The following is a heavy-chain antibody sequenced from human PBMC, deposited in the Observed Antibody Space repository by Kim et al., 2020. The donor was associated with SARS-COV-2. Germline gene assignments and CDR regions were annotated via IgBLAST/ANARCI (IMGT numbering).Heavy chain of an antibody. D-gene: IGHD6-13*01. CDR1: GYTLTELS. CDR3: ATEGPDAAGFWFDP. CDR2: FDPEDGET. J-gene: IGHJ5*02. Sequence: ASVKVSCKVSGYTLTELSMHWVRQAPGKGLEWMGGFDPEDGETIYAQKFQGRVTMTEDTSTDTAYMELSSLRSEDTAVYYCATEGPDAAGFWFDPWGQGTLVTVSS. V-gene: IGHV1-24*01.